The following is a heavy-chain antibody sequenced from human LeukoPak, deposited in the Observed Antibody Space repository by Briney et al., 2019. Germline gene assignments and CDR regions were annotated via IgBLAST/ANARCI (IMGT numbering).Heavy chain of an antibody. J-gene: IGHJ4*02. D-gene: IGHD3-22*01. CDR1: GGSISSYY. CDR3: ARGADSSGYYSIFYFDY. Sequence: SGTLSLTCTVSGGSISSYYWNWIRQPPGKGLEWIGYIYYSGSANYNPSLKSRVTISVDTSKNQFSLKLSSVTAADTAVYYCARGADSSGYYSIFYFDYWGQGTLVTVSS. V-gene: IGHV4-59*01. CDR2: IYYSGSA.